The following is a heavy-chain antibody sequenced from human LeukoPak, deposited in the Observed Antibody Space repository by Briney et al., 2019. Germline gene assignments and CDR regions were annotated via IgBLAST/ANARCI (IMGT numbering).Heavy chain of an antibody. CDR2: IYYSGST. V-gene: IGHV4-59*01. J-gene: IGHJ4*02. CDR1: GGSISSYY. CDR3: ARAMNHYYGSSGTSFDY. D-gene: IGHD3-22*01. Sequence: SETLSLTCTVSGGSISSYYWSWIRQPPGKGLEWIGYIYYSGSTNYNPSLKSRVTISVDTSKNQFSLKLSSVTAADTAVYYCARAMNHYYGSSGTSFDYWGQGTLVTVSS.